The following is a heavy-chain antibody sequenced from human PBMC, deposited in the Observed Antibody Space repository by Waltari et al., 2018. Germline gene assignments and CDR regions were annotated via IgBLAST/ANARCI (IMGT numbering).Heavy chain of an antibody. Sequence: EVQLEESGGGLVQPGGPLRLSCAASGFSFSDCWMHWVRQVPAKGLVWVSRINGDSVSATTADSVNGRFAISRDNAKKTLYLHMNSLRTEDTAVYYCVRGRGYSNSYDYYMDVWGKGTTVTVSS. CDR3: VRGRGYSNSYDYYMDV. CDR1: GFSFSDCW. V-gene: IGHV3-74*01. D-gene: IGHD6-25*01. J-gene: IGHJ6*03. CDR2: INGDSVSA.